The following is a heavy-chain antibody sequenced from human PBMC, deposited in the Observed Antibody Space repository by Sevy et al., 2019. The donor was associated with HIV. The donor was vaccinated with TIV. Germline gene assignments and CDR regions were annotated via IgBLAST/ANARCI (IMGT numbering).Heavy chain of an antibody. D-gene: IGHD6-6*01. CDR2: ITSKTDGGTT. Sequence: GGSLRLSCAASGFTFSNAWMSWVRQAPGKGLEWVGRITSKTDGGTTDYAAPVKGRFTISRDDSKNMLYLQMNSLKTEDTAVYYCTTDLTSGYQDSSSTGYWGHGTLVTVSS. V-gene: IGHV3-15*01. J-gene: IGHJ4*01. CDR1: GFTFSNAW. CDR3: TTDLTSGYQDSSSTGY.